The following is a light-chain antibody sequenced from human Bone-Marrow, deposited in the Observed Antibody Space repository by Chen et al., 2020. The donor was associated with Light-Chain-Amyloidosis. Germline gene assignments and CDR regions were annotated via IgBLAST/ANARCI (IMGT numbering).Light chain of an antibody. Sequence: SYELTQPPSVSASPGQTARHTCPGADLPTKYAYWYQQKPGQAPVLVIHRATERPSGISERFSSSSSGTTAPLTISGVQAEDESDYHCQSADSSGTSEVIFGGGTKLTVL. CDR2: RAT. CDR1: DLPTKY. V-gene: IGLV3-25*03. CDR3: QSADSSGTSEVI. J-gene: IGLJ2*01.